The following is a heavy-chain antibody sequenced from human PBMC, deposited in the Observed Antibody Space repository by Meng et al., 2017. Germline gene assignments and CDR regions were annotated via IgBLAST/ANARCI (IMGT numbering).Heavy chain of an antibody. CDR3: ARSIAAAFDY. D-gene: IGHD6-13*01. Sequence: GGPLRLSCAASGFSFSSNWMSWVRQALGKGLEWVANIRKDGSEKHYVDSVKGRFTISRDNAKNSLYLQMNSLRAEDTAVYYCARSIAAAFDYWGQGTLVTVSS. V-gene: IGHV3-7*01. CDR2: IRKDGSEK. CDR1: GFSFSSNW. J-gene: IGHJ4*02.